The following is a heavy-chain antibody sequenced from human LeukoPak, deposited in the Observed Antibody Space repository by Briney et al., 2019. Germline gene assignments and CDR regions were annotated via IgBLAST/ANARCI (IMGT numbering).Heavy chain of an antibody. J-gene: IGHJ4*02. CDR2: IFYSGGST. CDR3: ARRNTADASIDF. Sequence: PSETLSLTCTVSGGSIIGHWWSWIRQPPGKGLEWIGDIFYSGGSTNYNPSLKSRLTMSLDTSKNQFSLKLTSVTAADTAMYYCARRNTADASIDFWGQETLVTASS. D-gene: IGHD2/OR15-2a*01. V-gene: IGHV4-59*08. CDR1: GGSIIGHW.